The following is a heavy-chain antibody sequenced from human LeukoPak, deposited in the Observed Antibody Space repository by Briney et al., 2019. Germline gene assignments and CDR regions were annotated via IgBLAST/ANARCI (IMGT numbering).Heavy chain of an antibody. CDR1: GFTFSSYS. J-gene: IGHJ4*02. CDR2: ISSSSTI. V-gene: IGHV3-48*01. D-gene: IGHD3-3*01. Sequence: GGSLRLSCAASGFTFSSYSMNWVRQAPGKGQEWVSYISSSSTIYYADSVKGRFTISRDNAKNSLYLQMNSLRAEDTAVYYCARDLGTILPYYFDYWGQGTLVTVSS. CDR3: ARDLGTILPYYFDY.